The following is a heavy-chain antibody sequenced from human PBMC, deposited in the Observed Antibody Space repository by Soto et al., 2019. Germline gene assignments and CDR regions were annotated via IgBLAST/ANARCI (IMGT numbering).Heavy chain of an antibody. Sequence: PGGSLRLSCAASGFTFSSYAMSWVRQAPGKGLEWVSAISGSGGSTYYADSVKGRFTISKDNSKNTLYLQMNSLRAEDTAVYYCAKDRLPGTGIAAAGPVDYWGQGTLVTVSS. CDR2: ISGSGGST. J-gene: IGHJ4*02. CDR3: AKDRLPGTGIAAAGPVDY. D-gene: IGHD6-13*01. V-gene: IGHV3-23*01. CDR1: GFTFSSYA.